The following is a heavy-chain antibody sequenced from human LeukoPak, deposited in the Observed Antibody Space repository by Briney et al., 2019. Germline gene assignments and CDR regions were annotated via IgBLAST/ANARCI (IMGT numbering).Heavy chain of an antibody. CDR2: INHSGST. CDR3: ARTRLRGYYDSSSVIDY. V-gene: IGHV4-34*01. J-gene: IGHJ4*02. D-gene: IGHD3-22*01. CDR1: GGSFSGYY. Sequence: SETLSLTCAVYGGSFSGYYWSWIRQPPGKGLEWIGEINHSGSTNYNPSLKSRVTISVDTSKNQFSLKLSSVTAADTAVYYCARTRLRGYYDSSSVIDYWGQGTLVTVSS.